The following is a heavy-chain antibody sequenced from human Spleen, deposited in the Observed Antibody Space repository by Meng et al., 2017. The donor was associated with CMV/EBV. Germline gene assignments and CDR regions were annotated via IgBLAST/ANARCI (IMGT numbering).Heavy chain of an antibody. D-gene: IGHD2-2*02. Sequence: YTFPGHYIHWVRQVPGQGLEWMGWINPNNGGTNYAQKFQGRVTMTTDTSINTAYMELSRLRSDDTAVYYCASGCSSTSCYIFRWFDPWGQGTLVTVSS. V-gene: IGHV1-2*02. CDR1: YTFPGHY. CDR2: INPNNGGT. J-gene: IGHJ5*02. CDR3: ASGCSSTSCYIFRWFDP.